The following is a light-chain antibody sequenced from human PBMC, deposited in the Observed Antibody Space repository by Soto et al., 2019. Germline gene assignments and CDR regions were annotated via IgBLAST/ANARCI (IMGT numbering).Light chain of an antibody. Sequence: QSVLTQPASVSGSPGQSITISCTGTSSDVGNYKYVSWYQQHPGKAPRVMIYEVSNRPSGVCNRFSGSKSGNTASLTISGLQAEDESDDYCSSYTNTINRIVFATGTKVIV. J-gene: IGLJ1*01. CDR3: SSYTNTINRIV. V-gene: IGLV2-14*01. CDR2: EVS. CDR1: SSDVGNYKY.